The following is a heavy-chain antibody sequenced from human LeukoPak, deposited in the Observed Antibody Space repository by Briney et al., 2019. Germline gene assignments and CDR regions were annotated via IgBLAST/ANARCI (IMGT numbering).Heavy chain of an antibody. CDR1: GFTFSSYG. Sequence: GGSQRLSCAASGFTFSSYGMHWVRQAPGKGLEWVAVIWYDGSNKYYADSVKGRFTISRDNSKNTLYLQMNSLRAEDTAVYYCARQGDIQLWSRYYYYYGMDVWGQGTTVTVSS. CDR2: IWYDGSNK. D-gene: IGHD5-18*01. CDR3: ARQGDIQLWSRYYYYYGMDV. V-gene: IGHV3-33*01. J-gene: IGHJ6*02.